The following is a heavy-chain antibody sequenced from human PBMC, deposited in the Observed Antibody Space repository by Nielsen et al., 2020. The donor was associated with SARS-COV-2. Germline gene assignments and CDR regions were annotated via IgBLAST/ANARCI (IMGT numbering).Heavy chain of an antibody. CDR1: GFTFSNYW. Sequence: GGSLRLSCAASGFTFSNYWMGWVRQAPGKGLEWVANIKGDGSGKHYVDSVTGRFTISRDNAKNSLSLEMNSLRAEDTAVYFCARDRGSSGYDELDYWGQGTLVTVSS. CDR2: IKGDGSGK. J-gene: IGHJ4*02. CDR3: ARDRGSSGYDELDY. V-gene: IGHV3-7*01. D-gene: IGHD5-12*01.